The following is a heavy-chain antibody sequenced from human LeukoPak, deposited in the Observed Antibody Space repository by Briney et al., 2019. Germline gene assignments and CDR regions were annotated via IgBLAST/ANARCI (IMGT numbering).Heavy chain of an antibody. Sequence: GGSLRLSCAASGFTFNDYYMSWIRQAPGKGLEWISYIGSSGDSINYADSVKGRFTISRDNAKNSLSLQMSSLRAEDTAVYYCARGDNSGWRNVYYFDYWGQGTLVTVSS. CDR2: IGSSGDSI. V-gene: IGHV3-11*04. J-gene: IGHJ4*02. CDR3: ARGDNSGWRNVYYFDY. CDR1: GFTFNDYY. D-gene: IGHD6-19*01.